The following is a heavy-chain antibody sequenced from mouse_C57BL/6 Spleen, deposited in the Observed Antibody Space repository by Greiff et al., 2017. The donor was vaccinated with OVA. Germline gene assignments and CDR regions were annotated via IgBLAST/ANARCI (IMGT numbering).Heavy chain of an antibody. CDR2: ISDGGSYT. J-gene: IGHJ1*03. V-gene: IGHV5-4*03. Sequence: EVMLVESGGGLVKPGGSLKLSCAASGFTFSSYAMSWVRQTPEKRLEWVATISDGGSYTYYPDNVKGRFTISRDNAKNNLYLQMSHLKSEDTAMYYCARAYGSSPYWYFDVWGTGTTGTVSS. CDR1: GFTFSSYA. D-gene: IGHD1-1*01. CDR3: ARAYGSSPYWYFDV.